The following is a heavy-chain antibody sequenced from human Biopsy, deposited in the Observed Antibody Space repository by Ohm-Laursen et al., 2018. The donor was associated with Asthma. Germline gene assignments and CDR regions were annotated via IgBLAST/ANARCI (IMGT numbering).Heavy chain of an antibody. CDR3: ARVRGAFYESSVKNAFDV. J-gene: IGHJ3*01. D-gene: IGHD3-22*01. CDR1: GGSIGIYY. Sequence: GTLSLPCTVSGGSIGIYYWGWIRQPPGKGLEYIGYTHYSGTTNTDPSLTGRVTMSVDTSKNQFSLKVTSVTAADTAVYFFARVRGAFYESSVKNAFDVWGQGTMVTVSS. V-gene: IGHV4-59*01. CDR2: THYSGTT.